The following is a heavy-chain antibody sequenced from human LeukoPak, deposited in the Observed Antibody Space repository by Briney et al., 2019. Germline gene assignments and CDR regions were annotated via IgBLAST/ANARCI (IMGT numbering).Heavy chain of an antibody. V-gene: IGHV3-23*01. CDR3: ANPPNYDILTRYYPD. CDR2: ISGSGGST. D-gene: IGHD3-9*01. Sequence: PGGSLRLSCAASGFTFSSYAMSWVRQAPGKGLEWVSAISGSGGSTYYADSVKGRFTISRDNSKNTLYLQMNSLRAEDTAVYYSANPPNYDILTRYYPDWGQGTLVTVSS. CDR1: GFTFSSYA. J-gene: IGHJ4*02.